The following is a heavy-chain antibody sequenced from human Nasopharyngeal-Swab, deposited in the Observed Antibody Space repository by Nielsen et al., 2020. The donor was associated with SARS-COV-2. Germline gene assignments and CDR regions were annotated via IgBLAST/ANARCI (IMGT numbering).Heavy chain of an antibody. J-gene: IGHJ5*02. CDR2: IIPILGIP. Sequence: WVRQPPGRGLEWMGRIIPILGIPNSAQKIQGRLTITADTSTTTAYMELSSLRSEDPAVYYRASPVEMSTTWGQGTLVTVSS. D-gene: IGHD5-24*01. V-gene: IGHV1-69*02. CDR3: ASPVEMSTT.